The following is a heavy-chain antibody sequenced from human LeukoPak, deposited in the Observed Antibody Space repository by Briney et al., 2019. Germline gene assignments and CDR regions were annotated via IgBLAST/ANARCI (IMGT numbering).Heavy chain of an antibody. CDR1: GFTFSSYG. D-gene: IGHD6-13*01. CDR3: AKDFVEYSSSWYCSDY. J-gene: IGHJ4*02. Sequence: PGGSLRLSCAASGFTFSSYGMHWVRQAPGKGLEWVAVISYDGSNKYYADSVKGRFTISRDNSKNTLYLQMNSLRAEDTAVYYCAKDFVEYSSSWYCSDYWGQGTLVTVSS. CDR2: ISYDGSNK. V-gene: IGHV3-30*18.